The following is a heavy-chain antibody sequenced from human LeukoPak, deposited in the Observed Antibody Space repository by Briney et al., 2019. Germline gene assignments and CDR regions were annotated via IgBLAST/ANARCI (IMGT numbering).Heavy chain of an antibody. V-gene: IGHV3-21*01. CDR3: AREGEQWLSPGWFDP. D-gene: IGHD6-19*01. Sequence: GGSLRLSCAASGFTFSSYSMNWVRQAPGKGLEWVSSISSRSSYIYYADSVKGRFTISRDNAKNSLYLQMNSLRAEDTAVYYCAREGEQWLSPGWFDPWGQGTLVTVSS. J-gene: IGHJ5*02. CDR2: ISSRSSYI. CDR1: GFTFSSYS.